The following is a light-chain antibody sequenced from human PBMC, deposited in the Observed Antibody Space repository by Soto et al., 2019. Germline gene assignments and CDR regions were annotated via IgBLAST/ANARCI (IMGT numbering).Light chain of an antibody. CDR1: QSVSSN. J-gene: IGKJ1*01. CDR3: QQYNNWPSWT. Sequence: EIEMTQSPATLSVSQGERATLSCRASQSVSSNLAWYQQKPGQPPRLLIYDASTRATGIPARFSGIGSGTDFTLTISSLQSEDFAVYYCQQYNNWPSWTFGQGTKGDIK. V-gene: IGKV3D-15*01. CDR2: DAS.